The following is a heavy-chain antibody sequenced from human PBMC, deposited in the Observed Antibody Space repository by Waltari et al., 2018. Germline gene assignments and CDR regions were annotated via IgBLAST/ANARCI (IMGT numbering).Heavy chain of an antibody. CDR2: IRSKAYGGTT. CDR1: GFTFGDYV. J-gene: IGHJ4*02. Sequence: EVQLVESGGGLVQPGRSLRLSCTASGFTFGDYVMSWVRQAPGKGLEWVGFIRSKAYGGTTEYAASVKGRFTISRDDSKSIAYLQMNSLKTEDTAVYYCTSGTTVTPRDYWGQGTLVTVSS. CDR3: TSGTTVTPRDY. D-gene: IGHD4-17*01. V-gene: IGHV3-49*04.